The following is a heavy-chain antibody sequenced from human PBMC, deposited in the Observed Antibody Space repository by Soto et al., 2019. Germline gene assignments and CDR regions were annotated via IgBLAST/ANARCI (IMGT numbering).Heavy chain of an antibody. CDR1: GFTFSSYA. CDR3: AKGHDSSCYYYEMIRIDFDY. J-gene: IGHJ4*01. CDR2: ISGSGGST. Sequence: GGSLRLSCAASGFTFSSYAMSWVRQAPGKGLEWVSAISGSGGSTYYADSVKGRFTISRDNSKNTLYLQMNSLRAEDTAVYYSAKGHDSSCYYYEMIRIDFDYWGQGTLVTVSS. V-gene: IGHV3-23*01. D-gene: IGHD3-22*01.